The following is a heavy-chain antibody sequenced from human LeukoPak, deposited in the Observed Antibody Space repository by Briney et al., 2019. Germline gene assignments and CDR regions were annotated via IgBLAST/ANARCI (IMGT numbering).Heavy chain of an antibody. CDR1: GFTFSRNW. CDR2: IKQDGNEK. D-gene: IGHD4-23*01. Sequence: GGSLRLSCEASGFTFSRNWMSWVRQAPGKGLEWVANIKQDGNEKYYVDSVRGRFTISRDNAKNSLFLQLSSLRDEDTAVYYCARGRNAGGPYYSDYWGQGTLVTVSS. CDR3: ARGRNAGGPYYSDY. V-gene: IGHV3-7*01. J-gene: IGHJ4*02.